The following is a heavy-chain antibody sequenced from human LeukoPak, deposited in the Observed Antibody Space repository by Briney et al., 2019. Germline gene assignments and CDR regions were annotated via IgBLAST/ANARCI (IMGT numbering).Heavy chain of an antibody. Sequence: ETLSLTCTVSGGSISSSSYYWMHWVRQAPGKGLVWVSGINSDGGTTTYADSVKGRFTISRDNAKNTLYLQMNNLRAEDTAIYYCATDYYVSGSYYRLFYWGQGTLVTVSS. CDR1: GGSISSSSYYW. D-gene: IGHD3-10*01. V-gene: IGHV3-74*01. CDR2: INSDGGTT. J-gene: IGHJ4*02. CDR3: ATDYYVSGSYYRLFY.